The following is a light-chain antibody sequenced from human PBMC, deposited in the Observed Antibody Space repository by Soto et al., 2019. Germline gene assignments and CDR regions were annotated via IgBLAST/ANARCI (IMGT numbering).Light chain of an antibody. Sequence: QFALTQPASVSGSPGQSITISCTGTSSDVGSYNLASWYQQHPGKAPKLMIYEGSKRPSGVSNRFSGSKSGNTASLTISGLQAEDEADYYCCSYAGSSTSVVFGGGTKVTVL. CDR1: SSDVGSYNL. V-gene: IGLV2-23*01. CDR3: CSYAGSSTSVV. CDR2: EGS. J-gene: IGLJ2*01.